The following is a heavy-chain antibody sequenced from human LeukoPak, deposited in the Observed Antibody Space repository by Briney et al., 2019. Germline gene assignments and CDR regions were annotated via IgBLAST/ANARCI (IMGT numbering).Heavy chain of an antibody. V-gene: IGHV1-18*01. J-gene: IGHJ3*02. CDR2: ISAYNGNT. CDR3: AGVAAAPGQDAFDI. CDR1: GYTFTSYG. D-gene: IGHD6-13*01. Sequence: ASVKVSCKASGYTFTSYGISWVRQAPGQGLEWMGWISAYNGNTNYAQKLQGRVTMTTDTSTSTAYMELRSLRSDDTAVYYCAGVAAAPGQDAFDIWGQGTMVTVSS.